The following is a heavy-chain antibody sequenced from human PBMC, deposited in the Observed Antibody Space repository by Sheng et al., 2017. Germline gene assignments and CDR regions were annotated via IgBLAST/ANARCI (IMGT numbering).Heavy chain of an antibody. D-gene: IGHD3-9*01. CDR3: ASGGILTAYRYYFDY. CDR2: INHSGST. J-gene: IGHJ4*02. Sequence: QVQLQQWGAGLLKPSETLSLTCAVYDGSFSGYYWSWIRQPPGKGLEWIGVINHSGSTNYNPSLKSRVTISVDTSKNQFSLKLSSVTAADTAVYYCASGGILTAYRYYFDYWGQGTLVTVSS. V-gene: IGHV4-34*01. CDR1: DGSFSGYY.